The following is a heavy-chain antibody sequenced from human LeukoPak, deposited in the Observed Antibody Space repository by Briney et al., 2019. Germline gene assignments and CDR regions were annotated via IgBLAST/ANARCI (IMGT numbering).Heavy chain of an antibody. CDR2: IYHSGST. CDR3: ARDHSAAAGTWYFDL. D-gene: IGHD6-13*01. CDR1: GGSISSGGYS. Sequence: PSETLSLTCAVSGGSISSGGYSWRWIRQPPGKGLEWIGYIYHSGSTYYNPSLKSRVTISVDRSKNQFSLKLSSVTAADTAVYYCARDHSAAAGTWYFDLWGRGTLVTVSS. V-gene: IGHV4-30-2*01. J-gene: IGHJ2*01.